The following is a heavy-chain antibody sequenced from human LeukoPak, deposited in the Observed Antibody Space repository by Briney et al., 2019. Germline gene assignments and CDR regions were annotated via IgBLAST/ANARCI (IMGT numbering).Heavy chain of an antibody. D-gene: IGHD3-22*01. CDR3: ARGGYYYDSSGPYYFDY. CDR1: GYTFTSYG. V-gene: IGHV1-18*01. Sequence: ASAKVSCKASGYTFTSYGISWVRQAPGQGLEWMGWISAYNGNTNYAQKLQGRVTMTTDTSTSTAYMELRSLRSDDTAVYYCARGGYYYDSSGPYYFDYWGQGTLVTVSS. J-gene: IGHJ4*02. CDR2: ISAYNGNT.